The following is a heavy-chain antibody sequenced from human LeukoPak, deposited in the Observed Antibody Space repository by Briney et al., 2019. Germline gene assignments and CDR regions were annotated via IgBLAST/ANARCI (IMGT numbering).Heavy chain of an antibody. CDR2: IFYSGST. Sequence: SETLSLTCTVSGYSISSGYYWGWVRQPPGKALEWIGNIFYSGSTYYSPSLKSRVSISVDTSKNQFSLKLSSVTAADTAVYYCARWMVGALDYWGQGTLVTVSS. D-gene: IGHD1-26*01. V-gene: IGHV4-38-2*02. J-gene: IGHJ4*02. CDR1: GYSISSGYY. CDR3: ARWMVGALDY.